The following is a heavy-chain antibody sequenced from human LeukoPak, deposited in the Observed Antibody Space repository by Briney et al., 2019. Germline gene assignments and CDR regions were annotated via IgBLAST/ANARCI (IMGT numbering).Heavy chain of an antibody. CDR3: ANRAVTTYFDY. CDR1: GFTFSSYG. V-gene: IGHV3-30*02. Sequence: GGSLRLSCAASGFTFSSYGMHWVRQAPGKGLEWVAVIRYDGSKTYYADSVKGRFTISRDNSKNTLYLQMNSLRAEDTAVYYCANRAVTTYFDYWGQGTLVTVSS. CDR2: IRYDGSKT. J-gene: IGHJ4*02. D-gene: IGHD4-17*01.